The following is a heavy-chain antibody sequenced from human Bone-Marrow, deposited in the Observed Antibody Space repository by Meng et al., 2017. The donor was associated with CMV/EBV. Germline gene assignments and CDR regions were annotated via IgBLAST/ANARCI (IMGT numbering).Heavy chain of an antibody. CDR1: GLTFSDNF. CDR3: ARDRPLDDSWSGYYKY. CDR2: ISSTGGTI. Sequence: GESLKISCAASGLTFSDNFITWIRQAPGKGLEWVSYISSTGGTIYYADSVKGRFTVSRDNARNSLYLQMNSLRADDTAVYYCARDRPLDDSWSGYYKYWGQGTLVTVSS. V-gene: IGHV3-11*04. J-gene: IGHJ4*02. D-gene: IGHD3-3*01.